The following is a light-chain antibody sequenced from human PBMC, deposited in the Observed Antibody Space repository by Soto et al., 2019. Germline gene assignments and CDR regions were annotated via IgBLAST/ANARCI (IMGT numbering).Light chain of an antibody. CDR3: QQYKSYSPAT. CDR2: DAS. CDR1: QNIRSR. Sequence: DFQMTQSPSTLPASVGDRVTITCRASQNIRSRLAWFQQKPGKAPKLLIYDASSLHSGVPSRFSGGGSGTEFTLTINSLQPDDFASYYCQQYKSYSPATFGQGTKVDIK. J-gene: IGKJ1*01. V-gene: IGKV1-5*01.